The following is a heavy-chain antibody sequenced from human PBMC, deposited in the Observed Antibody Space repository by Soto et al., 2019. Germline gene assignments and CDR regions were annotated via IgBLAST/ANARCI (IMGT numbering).Heavy chain of an antibody. Sequence: SVKVSCKASGGTFSSYAISWVRPAPGQGLEWMGGIIPIFGTANYAQKFQGRVTITADESTSTAYMELSSLRSEDTAVYYCARNMVRGVRDYYYYGMDVWGQGTTVTVSS. CDR1: GGTFSSYA. J-gene: IGHJ6*02. CDR3: ARNMVRGVRDYYYYGMDV. D-gene: IGHD3-10*01. CDR2: IIPIFGTA. V-gene: IGHV1-69*13.